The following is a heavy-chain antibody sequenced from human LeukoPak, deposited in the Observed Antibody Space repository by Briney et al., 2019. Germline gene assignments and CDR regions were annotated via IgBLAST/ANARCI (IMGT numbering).Heavy chain of an antibody. CDR1: GFTFDYYW. CDR2: INTDGSNT. V-gene: IGHV3-74*01. Sequence: GGSLRLPCAASGFTFDYYWMHWVRQAPGKGLMWVSRINTDGSNTHYADSVKRRFTISRDNAKNTLYLQMNGLRVEDTAVYYCVVWGEDRSGHRFDFWGQGTLVTVSS. CDR3: VVWGEDRSGHRFDF. D-gene: IGHD3-22*01. J-gene: IGHJ4*02.